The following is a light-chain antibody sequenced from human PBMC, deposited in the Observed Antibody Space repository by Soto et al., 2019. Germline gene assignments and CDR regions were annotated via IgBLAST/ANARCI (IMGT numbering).Light chain of an antibody. CDR3: QQYRTYPWT. CDR2: KAS. V-gene: IGKV1-5*03. CDR1: QSVTTW. Sequence: DFQMTQSPSTLSASVGDRVTITCRASQSVTTWLAWFQQKPWKAPKLLIYKASNLEGGVPSRFSGSGSGTEFTLTISSLQPDDFATYYCQQYRTYPWTFGQGTKVEIK. J-gene: IGKJ1*01.